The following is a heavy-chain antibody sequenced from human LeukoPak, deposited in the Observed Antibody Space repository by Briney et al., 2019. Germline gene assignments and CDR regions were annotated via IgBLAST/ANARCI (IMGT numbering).Heavy chain of an antibody. V-gene: IGHV1-46*01. D-gene: IGHD6-6*01. CDR2: INPSGGST. CDR3: ARDAQAYSSSSFDS. CDR1: GYTFTSYY. Sequence: GASVKVSCKASGYTFTSYYMHWVRQAPGQGLEWMGIINPSGGSTSYAQKFQGRVTMTRDRSTSTVYMELSTLSSEARAVYYGARDAQAYSSSSFDSWGQGTLVPSSS. J-gene: IGHJ4*02.